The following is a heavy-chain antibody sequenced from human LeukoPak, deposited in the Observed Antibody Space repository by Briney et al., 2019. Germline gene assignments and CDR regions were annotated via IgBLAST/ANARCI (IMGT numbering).Heavy chain of an antibody. Sequence: PGGSLRLSCAASGFTFSSYSMNWVRQAPGKGLEWVSYISSSSSTIYYADSVKGRFTISRDNAKNSLYLQMNSLRDEDTAVYYCARDSRYDFCSGYPPYYFDYWGQGTLVTVSS. CDR2: ISSSSSTI. D-gene: IGHD3-3*01. J-gene: IGHJ4*02. CDR3: ARDSRYDFCSGYPPYYFDY. V-gene: IGHV3-48*02. CDR1: GFTFSSYS.